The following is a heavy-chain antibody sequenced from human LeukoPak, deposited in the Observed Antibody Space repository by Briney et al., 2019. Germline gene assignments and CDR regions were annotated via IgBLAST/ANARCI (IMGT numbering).Heavy chain of an antibody. CDR2: LYTGGEK. CDR1: GFSVRDKY. Sequence: PGGSLILSCAASGFSVRDKYMSWVRQAPGKGLEWVSVLYTGGEKYFADFVKGRFTTSRDNSNNMVFLQMNSLTAEDTALYYCAGGQMFTSGGFDNWGQGTLVTVSS. J-gene: IGHJ4*02. V-gene: IGHV3-53*01. CDR3: AGGQMFTSGGFDN. D-gene: IGHD6-19*01.